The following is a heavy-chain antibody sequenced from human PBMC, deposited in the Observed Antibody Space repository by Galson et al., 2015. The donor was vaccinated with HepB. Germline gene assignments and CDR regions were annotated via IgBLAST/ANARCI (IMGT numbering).Heavy chain of an antibody. J-gene: IGHJ4*02. V-gene: IGHV3-23*01. CDR1: GFTFSNFV. Sequence: SLRLSCAASGFTFSNFVMGWVRQTPGKGLEGVSTIGDSGANTNYADSVKGRFTISRDNSKNTLYLQMNSLRGEDTAVYYYANGGPYCGGGNCHGVFDSWGQGTLVTVSS. D-gene: IGHD2-15*01. CDR3: ANGGPYCGGGNCHGVFDS. CDR2: IGDSGANT.